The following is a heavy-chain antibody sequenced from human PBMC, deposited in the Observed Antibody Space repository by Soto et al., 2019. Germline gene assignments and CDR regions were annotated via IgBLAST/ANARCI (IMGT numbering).Heavy chain of an antibody. CDR1: GGSISSFTYY. D-gene: IGHD3-10*01. CDR2: VYYNENT. V-gene: IGHV4-39*01. J-gene: IGHJ5*02. Sequence: PSETLSLTCSVSGGSISSFTYYWGWIRQPPGKRLEWIGTVYYNENTNYNPSLNSRVTITVDTAKNRFSLYLRSVTASDTPTYFRARRERCYGSPRWFDTWGPGTLVNVSS. CDR3: ARRERCYGSPRWFDT.